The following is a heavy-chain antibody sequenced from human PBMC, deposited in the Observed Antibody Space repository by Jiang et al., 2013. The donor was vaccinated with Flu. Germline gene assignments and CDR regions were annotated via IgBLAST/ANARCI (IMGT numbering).Heavy chain of an antibody. D-gene: IGHD4-23*01. CDR3: AHSGGVSPFFDY. J-gene: IGHJ4*02. V-gene: IGHV2-70*12. Sequence: KPTQTLTLTCTFSGFSLNTNGMCISWIRQPPGKALEWLARIDWDEDKYYSTSLKTRLTISKDTSKNQVVLTMTNMDPVDTATYYCAHSGGVSPFFDYWGQGTLVTVSS. CDR1: GFSLNTNGMC. CDR2: IDWDEDK.